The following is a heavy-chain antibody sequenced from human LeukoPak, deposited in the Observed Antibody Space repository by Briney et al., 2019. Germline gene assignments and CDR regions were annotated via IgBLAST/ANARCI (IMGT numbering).Heavy chain of an antibody. D-gene: IGHD2-15*01. CDR2: IYYSRST. CDR1: GGSISSYY. Sequence: PSETLSLTCTVSGGSISSYYWSWIRQPPGKGLEWIGYIYYSRSTNYNPSLKSRVTISVDTSKNQFSLKLSSVTAADTAVYYCATHDAAATLDYWGQGTLVTVSS. J-gene: IGHJ4*02. CDR3: ATHDAAATLDY. V-gene: IGHV4-59*01.